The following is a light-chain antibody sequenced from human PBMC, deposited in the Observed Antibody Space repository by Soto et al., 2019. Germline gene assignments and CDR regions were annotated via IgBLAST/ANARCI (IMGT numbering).Light chain of an antibody. J-gene: IGLJ2*01. Sequence: QSALTQPASVSGSPGQSITLSCTGTSSDVGGYNYVSWYQQHPGKAPKLMIYDVSNRPSGVSNRFSGSKSGNTASLTISGLQAEDEADYYCSSSTSSSTPVVFGGGTKLTVL. CDR3: SSSTSSSTPVV. CDR2: DVS. V-gene: IGLV2-14*01. CDR1: SSDVGGYNY.